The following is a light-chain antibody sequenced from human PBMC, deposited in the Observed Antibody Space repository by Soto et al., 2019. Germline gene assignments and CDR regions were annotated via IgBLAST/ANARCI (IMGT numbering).Light chain of an antibody. CDR2: GAS. J-gene: IGKJ4*01. CDR3: QHYNNQPLT. CDR1: QSVSSD. Sequence: EIVMTQSPATLSVSPGERATLSCRASQSVSSDLAWYQHKPGQAPRLLIYGASTRATGITVRFSGSGSGTDFTLTISSLQSEDFAVYYCQHYNNQPLTFGGGTKVDIK. V-gene: IGKV3-15*01.